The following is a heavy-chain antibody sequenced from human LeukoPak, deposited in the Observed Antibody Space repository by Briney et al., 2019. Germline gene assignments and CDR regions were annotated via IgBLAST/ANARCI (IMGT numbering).Heavy chain of an antibody. CDR3: ASGYYGSGSYYSPADS. Sequence: ASVKVSCKTSGYTFTSYGLSWVRQAPGQGLEWMGWINAYNYNTNYAQKFQDRVTMTTDTSTSTAYLELRSLRSDDTAVYYCASGYYGSGSYYSPADSWSPGTLVTVSS. V-gene: IGHV1-18*01. J-gene: IGHJ4*02. D-gene: IGHD3-10*01. CDR1: GYTFTSYG. CDR2: INAYNYNT.